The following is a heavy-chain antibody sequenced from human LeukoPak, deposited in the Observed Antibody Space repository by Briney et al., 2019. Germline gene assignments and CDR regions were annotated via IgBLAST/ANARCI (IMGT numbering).Heavy chain of an antibody. J-gene: IGHJ4*02. CDR2: INPNSGGT. CDR3: ARDVAEVAGTEFDY. V-gene: IGHV1-2*06. D-gene: IGHD6-19*01. CDR1: GYTFTGYY. Sequence: ASVNVSCKASGYTFTGYYMQGVLQAPGQGLEWMGRINPNSGGTNYAQKFQGRVTMTRDTSISTAYMELSRLRSDDTAVYYCARDVAEVAGTEFDYWGQGTLVTVSS.